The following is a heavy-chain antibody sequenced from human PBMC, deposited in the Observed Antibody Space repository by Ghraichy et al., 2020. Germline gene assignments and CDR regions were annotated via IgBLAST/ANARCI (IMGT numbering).Heavy chain of an antibody. CDR3: ARDPHPHCSGGSCYSRGKKKYNWFDP. Sequence: GGSLRLSCAASGFTFSSYWMHWVRQAPGKGLVWVSRINSDGSSTSYADSVKGRFTISRDNAKNTLYLQMNSLRAEDTAVYYCARDPHPHCSGGSCYSRGKKKYNWFDPWGQGTLVTVSS. V-gene: IGHV3-74*01. D-gene: IGHD2-15*01. CDR2: INSDGSST. J-gene: IGHJ5*02. CDR1: GFTFSSYW.